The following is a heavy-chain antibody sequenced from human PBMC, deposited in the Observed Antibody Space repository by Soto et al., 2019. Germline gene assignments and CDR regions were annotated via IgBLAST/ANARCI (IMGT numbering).Heavy chain of an antibody. D-gene: IGHD3-10*01. CDR3: ATDSPGD. CDR2: ISYDGSNK. J-gene: IGHJ4*02. Sequence: QVQMVESGGGVVQPGRSLRLSCAASGFTFSSYAMHWVRQAPGKGLEWVGVISYDGSNKFYADSVKGRFTISRDNSKNTVYLQMNSLSTEDTAVYFCATDSPGDWGQGTLVTVSS. V-gene: IGHV3-30-3*01. CDR1: GFTFSSYA.